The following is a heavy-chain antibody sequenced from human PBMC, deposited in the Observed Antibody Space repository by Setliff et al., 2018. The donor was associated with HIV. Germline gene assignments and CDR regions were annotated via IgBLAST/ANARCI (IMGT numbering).Heavy chain of an antibody. J-gene: IGHJ6*03. CDR1: GDSISRNNYH. CDR3: ARVVYDFWSGYYGPYYYYMDV. Sequence: SETLSLTCSVSGDSISRNNYHWGWIRQAPGKGLEWIGSISNSGTAYYNPSLKSRVSLSVDTSKNAISLNLSSVTAADTAVYYCARVVYDFWSGYYGPYYYYMDVWGKGTTVTVSS. V-gene: IGHV4-39*02. CDR2: ISNSGTA. D-gene: IGHD3-3*01.